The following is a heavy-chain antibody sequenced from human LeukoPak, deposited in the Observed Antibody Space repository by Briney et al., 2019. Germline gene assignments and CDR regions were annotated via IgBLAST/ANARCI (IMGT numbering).Heavy chain of an antibody. CDR3: ARSATSIYGMDV. Sequence: PGRSLRLSCAASGFTFSSYGMHWVRQAPGKGLEWVAVIWYDGSNKYYADSVKGRFTISRDNSKNTLYLQMNSLRAEDTAVYYCARSATSIYGMDVWGQGTTVTVSS. V-gene: IGHV3-33*01. J-gene: IGHJ6*02. CDR1: GFTFSSYG. CDR2: IWYDGSNK.